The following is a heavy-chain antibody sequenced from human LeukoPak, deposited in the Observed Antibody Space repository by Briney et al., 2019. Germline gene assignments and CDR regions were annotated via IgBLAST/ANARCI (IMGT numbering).Heavy chain of an antibody. J-gene: IGHJ4*02. V-gene: IGHV3-23*01. CDR2: ISGSGGST. CDR1: GFTFSSYG. Sequence: GGSLRLSCAASGFTFSSYGMSWVRQAPGRGLEWVSAISGSGGSTYYADSVKGRFTISRDNSKNTLYLQMNSLKTEDTAVYYCTTVRYYGSGSYYGRYWGQGTLVTVSS. D-gene: IGHD3-10*01. CDR3: TTVRYYGSGSYYGRY.